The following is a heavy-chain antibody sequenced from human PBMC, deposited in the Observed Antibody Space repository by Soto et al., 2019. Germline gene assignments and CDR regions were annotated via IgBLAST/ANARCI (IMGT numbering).Heavy chain of an antibody. CDR2: ISTSSDNT. CDR1: GYSFTTYG. V-gene: IGHV1-18*01. Sequence: QIQLVHSGAEVKEPGASVKVSCNASGYSFTTYGISWVRQAPGQGLEWVGWISTSSDNTDYAQKFQGRVTMTTDTSTSTAYMELRSLRSDDTAVYYCARGHYGDYWGQGTLVTVSS. D-gene: IGHD4-17*01. CDR3: ARGHYGDY. J-gene: IGHJ4*02.